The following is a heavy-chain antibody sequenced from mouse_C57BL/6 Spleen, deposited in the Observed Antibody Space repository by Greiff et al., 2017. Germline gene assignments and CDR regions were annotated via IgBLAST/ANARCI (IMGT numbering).Heavy chain of an antibody. CDR1: GFTFSSYG. Sequence: EVMLVESGGDLVKPGGSLKLSCAASGFTFSSYGMSWVRQTPDKRLEWVATISSGGSYTYYPDSVKGRFTISRDNAKNTLYLQMSSLKSEDTAMYYCARWGDYDGYWGQGTTLTVSS. J-gene: IGHJ2*01. V-gene: IGHV5-6*01. CDR3: ARWGDYDGY. D-gene: IGHD2-4*01. CDR2: ISSGGSYT.